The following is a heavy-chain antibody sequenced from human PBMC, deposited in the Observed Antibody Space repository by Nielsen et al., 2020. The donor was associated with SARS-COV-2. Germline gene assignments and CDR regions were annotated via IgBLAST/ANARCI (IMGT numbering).Heavy chain of an antibody. Sequence: SVKVSCKASGGTFSSYAISWVRQAPGQGLEWMGGIIPIFGTANYAQKFQGRVTITADESTSTAYMELSSLRSEDTAVYYCARSRYGDSPRSYNWFDPWGQGTLVTVSS. CDR2: IIPIFGTA. V-gene: IGHV1-69*13. CDR1: GGTFSSYA. CDR3: ARSRYGDSPRSYNWFDP. D-gene: IGHD4-17*01. J-gene: IGHJ5*02.